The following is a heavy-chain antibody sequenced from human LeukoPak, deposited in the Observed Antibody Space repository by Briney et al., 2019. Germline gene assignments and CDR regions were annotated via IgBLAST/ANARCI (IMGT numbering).Heavy chain of an antibody. CDR2: ISGDGGST. J-gene: IGHJ6*02. CDR3: AKGSGSYYYYYGMDV. D-gene: IGHD1-26*01. V-gene: IGHV3-43*02. Sequence: GGSLRLSCAASGFTFDDYAMHWVRQAPGKGLEWVSLISGDGGSTYYADSVKGRSTISRDNSKNSLYLQMNSLRTEDTALYYCAKGSGSYYYYYGMDVWGQGTTVTVSS. CDR1: GFTFDDYA.